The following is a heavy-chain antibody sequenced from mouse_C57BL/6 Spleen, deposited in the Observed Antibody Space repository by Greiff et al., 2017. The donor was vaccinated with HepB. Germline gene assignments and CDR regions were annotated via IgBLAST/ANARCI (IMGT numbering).Heavy chain of an antibody. J-gene: IGHJ4*01. Sequence: EVKLMESGEGLVKPGGSLKLSCAASGFTFSSYAMSWVRQTPEKRLEWVAYISSGGDYIYYADTVKGRFTISRDNARNTLYLQMSSLKSEDTAMYYCTRVLSTTVVAGARDYWGQGTSVTVSS. D-gene: IGHD1-1*01. CDR1: GFTFSSYA. V-gene: IGHV5-9-1*02. CDR2: ISSGGDYI. CDR3: TRVLSTTVVAGARDY.